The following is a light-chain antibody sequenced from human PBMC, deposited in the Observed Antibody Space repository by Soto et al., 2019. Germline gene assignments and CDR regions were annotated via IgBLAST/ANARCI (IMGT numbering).Light chain of an antibody. CDR1: QTISSW. Sequence: DIPMTQYPSTLSGSVGDRVTITCRASQTISSWLAWYQQKPGKAPKLLIYKASTLKSGVPSRFSGSGSGTEFTLTLSSLQPDDFATYYCQHYNSYSEAFGQGTKVELK. CDR2: KAS. CDR3: QHYNSYSEA. J-gene: IGKJ1*01. V-gene: IGKV1-5*03.